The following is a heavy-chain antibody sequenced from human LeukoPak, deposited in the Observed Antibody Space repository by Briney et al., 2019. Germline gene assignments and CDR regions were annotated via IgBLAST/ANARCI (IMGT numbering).Heavy chain of an antibody. Sequence: PSETLSLTCTVSGGSISSSSYYWGWIRQPPGKGLEWIGSIYHSGSTYYNPSLKSRVTISVDTSKNQFSLKLSSVTAADTAVYYCARRVNGDAFDIWGQGTMVTVSS. V-gene: IGHV4-39*01. CDR1: GGSISSSSYY. D-gene: IGHD4-23*01. J-gene: IGHJ3*02. CDR2: IYHSGST. CDR3: ARRVNGDAFDI.